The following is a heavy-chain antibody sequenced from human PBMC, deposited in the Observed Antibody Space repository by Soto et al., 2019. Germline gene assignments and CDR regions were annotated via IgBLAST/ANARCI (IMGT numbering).Heavy chain of an antibody. Sequence: QVQLVQSGAEVKKPGASVKVSCKASGYTFTSYDINWVRQATGQGLEWMGWMNPNSGNTGYAQKFQGRVTMTRNTSISTGYMELSSLRCEDTAVYYCAREGGLGYCSGGSCYSGYYYYYGMDVWGQGTTVTVSS. CDR2: MNPNSGNT. D-gene: IGHD2-15*01. J-gene: IGHJ6*02. CDR1: GYTFTSYD. V-gene: IGHV1-8*01. CDR3: AREGGLGYCSGGSCYSGYYYYYGMDV.